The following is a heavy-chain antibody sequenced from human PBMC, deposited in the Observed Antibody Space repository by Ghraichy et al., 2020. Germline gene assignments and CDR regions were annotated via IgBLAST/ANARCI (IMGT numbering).Heavy chain of an antibody. CDR2: IKQDGSEK. Sequence: GGSLRLSCAASGFTFSSYWMSWVRQAPGKGLEWVANIKQDGSEKYYVDSVKGRSTISRDNAKKTLYLQMNSLRVEDTAVYYCARGVEWFDPWGQGTLVTVSS. CDR3: ARGVEWFDP. CDR1: GFTFSSYW. D-gene: IGHD5-24*01. V-gene: IGHV3-7*03. J-gene: IGHJ5*02.